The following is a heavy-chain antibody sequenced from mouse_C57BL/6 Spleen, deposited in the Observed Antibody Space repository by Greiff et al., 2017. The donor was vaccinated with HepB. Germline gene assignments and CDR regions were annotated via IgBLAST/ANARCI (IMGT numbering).Heavy chain of an antibody. CDR2: IYPRSGNT. J-gene: IGHJ4*01. Sequence: QVHVKQSGAELARPGASVKLSCKASGYTFTSYGISWVKQRTGQGLEWIGEIYPRSGNTYYNEKFKGKATLTAAKSSSTAYMELRSLTAEDSAVYCCARSRESNYDAMDYWGQGTSVTVSS. CDR3: ARSRESNYDAMDY. V-gene: IGHV1-81*01. CDR1: GYTFTSYG. D-gene: IGHD2-5*01.